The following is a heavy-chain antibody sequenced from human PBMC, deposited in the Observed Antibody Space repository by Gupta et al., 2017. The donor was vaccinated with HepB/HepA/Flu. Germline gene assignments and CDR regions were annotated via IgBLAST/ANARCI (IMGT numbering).Heavy chain of an antibody. D-gene: IGHD2-2*01. V-gene: IGHV3-21*01. Sequence: LIYGTYNINWVRQAPGQGLEWVSSISSSSSYRHDADAVKGRFTISRDNAKNSLYLQMNSMRAEDTAVYYCARGSSTSCFADGCQGTMVTVSS. CDR1: LIYGTYN. CDR2: ISSSSSYR. CDR3: ARGSSTSCFAD. J-gene: IGHJ4*02.